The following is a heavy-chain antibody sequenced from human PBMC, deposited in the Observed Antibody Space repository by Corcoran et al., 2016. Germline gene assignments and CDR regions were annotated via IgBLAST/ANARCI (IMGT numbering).Heavy chain of an antibody. CDR3: AREPTMIVVGMPYYFDY. J-gene: IGHJ4*02. Sequence: QLQLQESGPGLVKPSETLSLTCTVSGGSISSSSYYWGWIRQPPGKGLEWIGSIYYSGSTYYNPSLKSRVTISVDTSKNQFSLKLSSVTAADTAVYYCAREPTMIVVGMPYYFDYWGQGTLVTISS. CDR2: IYYSGST. V-gene: IGHV4-39*07. CDR1: GGSISSSSYY. D-gene: IGHD3-22*01.